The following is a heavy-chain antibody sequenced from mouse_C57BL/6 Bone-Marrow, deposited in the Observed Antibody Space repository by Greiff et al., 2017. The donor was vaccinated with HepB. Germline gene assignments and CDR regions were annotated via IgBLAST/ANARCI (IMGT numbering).Heavy chain of an antibody. CDR1: GYTFTSYG. V-gene: IGHV1-81*01. Sequence: QVQLKQSGAELARPGASVKLSCKASGYTFTSYGISWVKQSTGQGLEWIGEIDPRSGNTYYNEKFKGKATLTADKSSSTAYMELRSLTSEDSAVYFCARSGGWLPPYFDVWGTGTTVTVSS. CDR2: IDPRSGNT. CDR3: ARSGGWLPPYFDV. D-gene: IGHD2-3*01. J-gene: IGHJ1*03.